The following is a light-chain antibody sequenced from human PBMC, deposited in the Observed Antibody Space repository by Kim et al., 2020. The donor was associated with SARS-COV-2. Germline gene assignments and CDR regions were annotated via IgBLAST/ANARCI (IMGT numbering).Light chain of an antibody. J-gene: IGLJ1*01. CDR3: RVWDRSSGHPYV. CDR2: YDS. Sequence: SYELTQPPSVSVAPGKTARITCGGNNIGSKSVHWYQQKPGQAPVLVIYYDSDRPSGSPERFSGSNSGNTATLTISRVEAGDEADYYCRVWDRSSGHPYVF. V-gene: IGLV3-21*04. CDR1: NIGSKS.